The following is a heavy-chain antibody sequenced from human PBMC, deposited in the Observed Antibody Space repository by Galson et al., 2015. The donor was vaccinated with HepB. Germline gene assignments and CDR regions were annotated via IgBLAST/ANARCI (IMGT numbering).Heavy chain of an antibody. CDR2: IYYSGST. V-gene: IGHV4-39*01. CDR1: GGSISSSSYY. CDR3: ARISRDYVLNFDY. Sequence: SETLSLTCTVSGGSISSSSYYWGWIRQPPGKGLEWIGSIYYSGSTYYNPSLKSRVTISVDTSKNQFSLKLSSVTAADTAVYYCARISRDYVLNFDYWGQGTLVTVSS. J-gene: IGHJ4*02. D-gene: IGHD4-17*01.